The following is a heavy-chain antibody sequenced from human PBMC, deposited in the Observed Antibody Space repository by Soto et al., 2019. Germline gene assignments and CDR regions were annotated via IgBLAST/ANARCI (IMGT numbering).Heavy chain of an antibody. D-gene: IGHD6-13*01. Sequence: GGSLRLSCAVSGFTVSSNYMSWVRQAPGKGLEWVSAIYSGGSTYYADSVKGRFTISRDDSKNTLYLQMNSLRVEDTAVYYCAGGGYSSIWYYIFDYWGQGTLVTVSS. CDR1: GFTVSSNY. V-gene: IGHV3-53*01. CDR2: IYSGGST. J-gene: IGHJ4*02. CDR3: AGGGYSSIWYYIFDY.